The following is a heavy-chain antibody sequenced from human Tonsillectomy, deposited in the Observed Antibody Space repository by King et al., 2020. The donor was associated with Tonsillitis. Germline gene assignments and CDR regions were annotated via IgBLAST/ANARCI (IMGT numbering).Heavy chain of an antibody. J-gene: IGHJ6*03. D-gene: IGHD1-26*01. Sequence: QLQESGPGLVKPSETLSLTCTVSGGSISSSSYYWGWIRQPPGKGLEWIGSSYYSGSTYYNPSLKSRVTISVDTSKNQFSLKLSSVTAADTAVYYCARAGVGAEQEWVLNYYYYMDVWGKGTTVTVSS. V-gene: IGHV4-39*01. CDR2: SYYSGST. CDR1: GGSISSSSYY. CDR3: ARAGVGAEQEWVLNYYYYMDV.